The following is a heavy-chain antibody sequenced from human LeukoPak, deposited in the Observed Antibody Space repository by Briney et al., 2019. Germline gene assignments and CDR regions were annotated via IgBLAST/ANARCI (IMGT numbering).Heavy chain of an antibody. CDR2: IIPILGIA. D-gene: IGHD3-9*01. CDR3: ARTPNYDILTGYYNVVDGFDY. Sequence: SVKASCKASGGTFSSYAISWVRQAPGQGLEWMGSIIPILGIANYAQRLQGRVTITADKSTSTAYMERSSLRSEDTAVYYCARTPNYDILTGYYNVVDGFDYWGQGTLVTVSS. J-gene: IGHJ4*02. V-gene: IGHV1-69*04. CDR1: GGTFSSYA.